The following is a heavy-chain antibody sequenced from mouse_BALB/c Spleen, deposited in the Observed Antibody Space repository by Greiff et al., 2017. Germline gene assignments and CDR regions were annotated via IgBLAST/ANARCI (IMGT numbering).Heavy chain of an antibody. CDR1: GFNIKDYY. CDR2: IDPENGDT. CDR3: NAWGGNYFPLDY. Sequence: EVQLQQSGAELVRSGASVKLSCTASGFNIKDYYMHWVKQRPEQGLEWIGWIDPENGDTEYAPKFQGKATMTADTSSNTAYLQLSSLTSEDTAVYYCNAWGGNYFPLDYWGKGTTLTVSS. J-gene: IGHJ2*01. V-gene: IGHV14-4*02. D-gene: IGHD2-1*01.